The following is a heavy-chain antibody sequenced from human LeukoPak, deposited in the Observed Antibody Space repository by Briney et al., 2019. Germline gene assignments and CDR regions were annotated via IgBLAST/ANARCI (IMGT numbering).Heavy chain of an antibody. V-gene: IGHV3-21*01. D-gene: IGHD3-9*01. J-gene: IGHJ4*02. CDR2: ISSSSSYI. CDR1: GFTFSSYS. Sequence: GGSLRLSCAASGFTFSSYSMNWVRQAPGKGLEWVSSISSSSSYIYYADSVEGRFTISRDNAKNSLYLQMNSLRAEDTAVYYCARFARYYDILTGSFDYWGQGTLVTVSS. CDR3: ARFARYYDILTGSFDY.